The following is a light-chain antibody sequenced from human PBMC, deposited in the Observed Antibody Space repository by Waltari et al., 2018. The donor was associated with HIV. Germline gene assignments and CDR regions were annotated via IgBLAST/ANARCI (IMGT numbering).Light chain of an antibody. Sequence: NFMLTQPHSVSESPGKTVTISCTRSSGSIASNYVQWFQQLPCSSPTTVIFEDNRRPSGVPDRFSGSIDMSSNSASLTISGLKTDDEADYYCQSFDSSSVVFGGGTKLTVL. CDR3: QSFDSSSVV. CDR1: SGSIASNY. V-gene: IGLV6-57*01. CDR2: EDN. J-gene: IGLJ2*01.